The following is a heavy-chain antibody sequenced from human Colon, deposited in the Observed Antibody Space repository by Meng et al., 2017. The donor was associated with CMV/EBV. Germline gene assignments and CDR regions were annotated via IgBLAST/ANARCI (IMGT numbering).Heavy chain of an antibody. J-gene: IGHJ6*02. Sequence: GESLKISCAASEFTFSNYKMNWVRQAPGKGLEWISYINSRGTTIYYADSVKGRFTISRDNAKNSLYLQMNNLRAEDTAVYYCARDLSGYYSSPYYSYYGMDVWGQGTTVTVSS. CDR3: ARDLSGYYSSPYYSYYGMDV. CDR2: INSRGTTI. D-gene: IGHD4-11*01. CDR1: EFTFSNYK. V-gene: IGHV3-48*03.